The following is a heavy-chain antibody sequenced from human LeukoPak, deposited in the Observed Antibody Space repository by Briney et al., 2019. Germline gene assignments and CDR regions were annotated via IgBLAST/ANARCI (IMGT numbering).Heavy chain of an antibody. CDR1: GYTFTSYY. CDR3: ARDRGSAAPFDTFDY. D-gene: IGHD3-10*01. J-gene: IGHJ4*02. Sequence: GSSVKVSCKASGYTFTSYYMHWVRQAPGQGLEWMGIINPSGGSTSYAQKFQGRVTMTRDTSTSTVYMELSSLRSEDTAVYYCARDRGSAAPFDTFDYWGQGTLVTVSS. CDR2: INPSGGST. V-gene: IGHV1-46*01.